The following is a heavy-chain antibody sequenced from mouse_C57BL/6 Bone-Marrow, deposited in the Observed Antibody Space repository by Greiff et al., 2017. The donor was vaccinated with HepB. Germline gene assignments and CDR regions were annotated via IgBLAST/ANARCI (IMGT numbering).Heavy chain of an antibody. D-gene: IGHD2-5*01. CDR1: GYSITSGYY. CDR2: ISYDGSN. V-gene: IGHV3-6*01. J-gene: IGHJ4*01. CDR3: ARVGYYSNYGAMDY. Sequence: EVKVEESGPGLVKPSQSLSLTCSVTGYSITSGYYWNWIRQFPGNKLEWMGYISYDGSNNYNPSLKNRISITRDTSKNQFFLKLNSVTTEDTATYYCARVGYYSNYGAMDYWGQGTSVTVSS.